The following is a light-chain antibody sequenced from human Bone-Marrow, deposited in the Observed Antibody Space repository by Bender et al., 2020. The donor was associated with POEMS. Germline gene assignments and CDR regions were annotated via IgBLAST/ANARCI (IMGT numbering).Light chain of an antibody. CDR1: STDVGKYNL. Sequence: QSALTQPASVSGSPGQSITISCTGTSTDVGKYNLVSWYQYPPGTAPRLMIYDITKRPSGVSDRFSGSKSGNTASLTISGLQADDEADYYCSSYTSRTTHVFGSGTKVTVL. CDR3: SSYTSRTTHV. J-gene: IGLJ1*01. CDR2: DIT. V-gene: IGLV2-14*02.